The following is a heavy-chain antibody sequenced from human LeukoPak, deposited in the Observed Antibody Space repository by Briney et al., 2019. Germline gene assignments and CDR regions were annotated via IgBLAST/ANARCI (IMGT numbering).Heavy chain of an antibody. D-gene: IGHD4-23*01. CDR3: ARDNPTDYGGNAFDY. J-gene: IGHJ4*02. CDR2: ISYDGSNK. Sequence: GGALRLSCAASGVTFSSYAMHWVRQAPGKGPQGVAVISYDGSNKYYADSVKGRFTISRDNSKNTLYLQMNSLRAEDTAVYYCARDNPTDYGGNAFDYWGQGTLVTVSS. V-gene: IGHV3-30*04. CDR1: GVTFSSYA.